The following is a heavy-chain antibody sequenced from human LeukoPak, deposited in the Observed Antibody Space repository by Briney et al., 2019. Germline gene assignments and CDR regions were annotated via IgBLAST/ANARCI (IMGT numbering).Heavy chain of an antibody. V-gene: IGHV4-59*08. CDR2: IYYSGST. J-gene: IGHJ5*02. Sequence: PSETLSLTCTVSGGSISSYYWSWIRQPPGKGLESIGYIYYSGSTNYNPSLKSRVTISVDTSKNQFSLKLSSVTAADTAVYYCTRRVIAASGGGVWFDPWGQGTLVTVSS. D-gene: IGHD6-13*01. CDR1: GGSISSYY. CDR3: TRRVIAASGGGVWFDP.